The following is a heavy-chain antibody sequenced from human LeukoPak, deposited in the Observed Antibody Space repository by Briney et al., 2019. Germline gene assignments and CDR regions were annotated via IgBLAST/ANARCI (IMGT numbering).Heavy chain of an antibody. V-gene: IGHV4-59*08. D-gene: IGHD3-22*01. CDR3: ARHGRDNSGYYEAYYFDY. CDR2: ISYSGST. J-gene: IGHJ4*02. CDR1: GGSISSYY. Sequence: PSETLSLTCTVSGGSISSYYWSWIRQPPGKGLEWIGYISYSGSTSYNPSLRSRVTISADTSKNQFSLKLSSVTAAHTAVYYCARHGRDNSGYYEAYYFDYWGQGPLVTVSS.